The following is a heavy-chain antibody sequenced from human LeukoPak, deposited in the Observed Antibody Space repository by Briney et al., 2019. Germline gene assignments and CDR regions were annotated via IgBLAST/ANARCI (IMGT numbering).Heavy chain of an antibody. D-gene: IGHD3-10*01. CDR2: IYYSGST. CDR1: GGSISSGGYY. J-gene: IGHJ5*02. Sequence: SETLSLTCTVSGGSISSGGYYWGWIRQHPGKGLEWIGYIYYSGSTYYNPSLKSRVTISVDTSKNQFSLKLSSVTAADTAVYYCARELSGSGSYWFDPWGQGTLVTVSS. CDR3: ARELSGSGSYWFDP. V-gene: IGHV4-31*03.